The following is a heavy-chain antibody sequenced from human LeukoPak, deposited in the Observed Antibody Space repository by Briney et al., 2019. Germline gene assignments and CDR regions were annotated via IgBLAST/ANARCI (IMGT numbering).Heavy chain of an antibody. CDR1: GXSINNLY. D-gene: IGHD3-10*01. J-gene: IGHJ4*02. Sequence: SETLSLTCTVSGXSINNLYWSWIRQPPGKALEWIGYIYYSGNTNYNPSLKSRVSISVDTSKNQFSLKLNSVTAADTAVYYCARYGLFSFDYWGQGSLVTVSS. CDR3: ARYGLFSFDY. CDR2: IYYSGNT. V-gene: IGHV4-59*08.